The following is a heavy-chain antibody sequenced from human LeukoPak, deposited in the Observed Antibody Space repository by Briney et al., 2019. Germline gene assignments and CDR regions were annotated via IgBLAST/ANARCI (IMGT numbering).Heavy chain of an antibody. D-gene: IGHD3-10*01. CDR2: INLNGGST. CDR3: ERLHRTWFGEGPYYYYGMDV. CDR1: GFTFDDYG. Sequence: GGSLRLSCAASGFTFDDYGMSWVRQAPGKGLEWVSGINLNGGSTGYADSVKGRFTISRDNAKNSLYLQMNSLRAEDTALYHCERLHRTWFGEGPYYYYGMDVWGQGTTVTVSS. V-gene: IGHV3-20*01. J-gene: IGHJ6*02.